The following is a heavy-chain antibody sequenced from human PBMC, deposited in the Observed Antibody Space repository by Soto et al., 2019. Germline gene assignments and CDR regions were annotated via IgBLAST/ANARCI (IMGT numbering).Heavy chain of an antibody. D-gene: IGHD3-22*01. CDR2: ISGSGGII. V-gene: IGHV3-11*01. Sequence: GGSLRLSCAASGFTFGCFYMGWIRQAPGRGLEWVSFISGSGGIIYLADSVKGRFAISRDNTKNSLYLQMNSLRAEDTAVYYCGRDTYYDGSGYHSGGVDFWGQGTLVTVSS. CDR3: GRDTYYDGSGYHSGGVDF. J-gene: IGHJ4*02. CDR1: GFTFGCFY.